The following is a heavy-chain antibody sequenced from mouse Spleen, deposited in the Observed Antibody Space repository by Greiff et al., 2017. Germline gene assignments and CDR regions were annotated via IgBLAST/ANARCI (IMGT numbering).Heavy chain of an antibody. CDR2: IYPENGDT. V-gene: IGHV14-4*01. CDR1: GFHITDDY. CDR3: TTTTAADY. J-gene: IGHJ2*01. Sequence: EVQLPQSGAELVRPGASVQLSCTASGFHITDDYLHWVKQRPEQGLEWIGWIYPENGDTEYASKFQGKATITADTASNTAYLQLSSLTSEDTAVYYCTTTTAADYWGKGTTLTVAS. D-gene: IGHD1-2*01.